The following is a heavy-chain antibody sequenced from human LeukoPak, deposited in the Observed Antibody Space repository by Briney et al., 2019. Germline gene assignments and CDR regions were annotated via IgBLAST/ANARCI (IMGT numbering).Heavy chain of an antibody. D-gene: IGHD3-16*02. Sequence: KPGGSLRLSCAASGFTFSSYSMNWVRQAPGKGLEWVSSISSSSFYISYADSVKGRFTISRDNANNSLYLQMNSLRAEDTAVYYCARGIGGVIAYYFDYWGQGTLVTVSS. CDR1: GFTFSSYS. CDR3: ARGIGGVIAYYFDY. V-gene: IGHV3-21*01. J-gene: IGHJ4*02. CDR2: ISSSSFYI.